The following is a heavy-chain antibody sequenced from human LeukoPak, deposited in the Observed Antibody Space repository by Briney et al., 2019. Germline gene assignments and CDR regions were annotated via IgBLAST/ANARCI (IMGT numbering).Heavy chain of an antibody. Sequence: GGSLRLSCAASGFTLSTYAMSWVRQTPGKGLEWVSAISGSGGSTYYADSVKGRFTISRDNSKNTLYLQMNSLRAEDTAVYYCAKDLRYFDPANWFDPWGQGTLVTVSS. J-gene: IGHJ5*02. CDR1: GFTLSTYA. CDR2: ISGSGGST. CDR3: AKDLRYFDPANWFDP. V-gene: IGHV3-23*01. D-gene: IGHD3-9*01.